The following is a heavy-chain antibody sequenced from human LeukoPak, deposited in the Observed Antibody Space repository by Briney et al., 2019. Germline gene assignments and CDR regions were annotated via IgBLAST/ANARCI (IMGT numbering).Heavy chain of an antibody. Sequence: GGSLRLSCAASGFTFSSYAMHWVRQAPGKGLEWVAVISYDGSNKYYADSVKGRFTISRDNSKNTLYLQMNSLRAEDTAVYYCAREEESGSYSQHYYYGMDVWGQGTTVTVSS. V-gene: IGHV3-30-3*01. J-gene: IGHJ6*02. CDR1: GFTFSSYA. D-gene: IGHD1-26*01. CDR3: AREEESGSYSQHYYYGMDV. CDR2: ISYDGSNK.